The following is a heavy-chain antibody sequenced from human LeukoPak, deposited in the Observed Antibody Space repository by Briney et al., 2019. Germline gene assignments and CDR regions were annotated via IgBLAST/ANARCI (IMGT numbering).Heavy chain of an antibody. D-gene: IGHD4-17*01. CDR2: PYTGGNS. CDR3: ARVGYGDYPDACDI. Sequence: KPSETLSLTCTVSGGSISNGSYYWSWIRQPAGKGLEWIGRPYTGGNSNYNPSLKSRVTISIDTSKNQFSLKLRSVTAADTAADYVARVGYGDYPDACDIWGQGTMVTVSS. CDR1: GGSISNGSYY. J-gene: IGHJ3*02. V-gene: IGHV4-61*02.